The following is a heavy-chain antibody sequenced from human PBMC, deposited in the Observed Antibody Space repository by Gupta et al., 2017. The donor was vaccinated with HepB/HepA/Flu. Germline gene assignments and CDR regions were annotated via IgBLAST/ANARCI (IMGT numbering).Heavy chain of an antibody. CDR2: ISWNSGSI. V-gene: IGHV3-9*01. CDR1: GFTFDDYA. J-gene: IGHJ4*02. Sequence: EVQLVESGGGLVQPGRSLRLSCAASGFTFDDYAMHWVRQAPGKGLEWVSGISWNSGSIGYADSVKGRFTISRDNAKNSLYLQMNSLRAEDTALYYCAKDQMAVAGRFDYWGQGTLVTVSS. CDR3: AKDQMAVAGRFDY. D-gene: IGHD6-19*01.